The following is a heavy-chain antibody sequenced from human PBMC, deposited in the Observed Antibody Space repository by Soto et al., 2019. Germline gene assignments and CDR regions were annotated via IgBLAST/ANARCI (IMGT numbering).Heavy chain of an antibody. J-gene: IGHJ5*02. V-gene: IGHV3-53*01. D-gene: IGHD3-10*01. CDR2: IFIGGTT. Sequence: EVQLVESGGGLIQPGGSLRLSCTASGFTVRTSHMTWVRQAPGKGLEWVSVIFIGGTTQYAASVKGRFTISSDNSKNTLYLQMTSLRVEDTAVYYCARLGPYASGTYSFRHNRFDPWGQGTLVTVSP. CDR3: ARLGPYASGTYSFRHNRFDP. CDR1: GFTVRTSH.